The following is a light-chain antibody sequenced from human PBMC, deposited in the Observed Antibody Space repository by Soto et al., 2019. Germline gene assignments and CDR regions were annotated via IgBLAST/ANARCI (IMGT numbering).Light chain of an antibody. J-gene: IGLJ2*01. Sequence: QSALTQPASVSGSPGQSITISCTGSNSDVGSYNLVSWYQHHPGKAPKLMIYECDKRPSGVSNRFSGSKSGNTASLTISGLQAEDEADYYCCSYAGSSTFVFGGGTKLTVL. V-gene: IGLV2-23*03. CDR3: CSYAGSSTFV. CDR1: NSDVGSYNL. CDR2: ECD.